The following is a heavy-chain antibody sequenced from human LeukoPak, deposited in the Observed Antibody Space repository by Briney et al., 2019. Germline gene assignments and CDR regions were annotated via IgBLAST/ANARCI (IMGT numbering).Heavy chain of an antibody. J-gene: IGHJ4*02. D-gene: IGHD3-22*01. Sequence: GGSLRLSCAASGFTFSSSWMSWVRQAPGKGLEWVANINQDVSAQHYVDSVKGRFTISRDNAKNALYLQMNTLRAEDTAVYYCASLDNSGYHRIDYWGQGTLVTVYS. CDR3: ASLDNSGYHRIDY. V-gene: IGHV3-7*01. CDR2: INQDVSAQ. CDR1: GFTFSSSW.